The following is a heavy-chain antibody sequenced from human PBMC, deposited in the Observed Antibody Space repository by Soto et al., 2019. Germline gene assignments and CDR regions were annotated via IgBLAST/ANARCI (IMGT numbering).Heavy chain of an antibody. V-gene: IGHV3-33*01. CDR2: IWYDGSNK. Sequence: ESGGGVVQPGRSLRLSCAASGFTFSSYGMHWVRQAPGKGLEWVAVIWYDGSNKYYADSVKGRFTISRDNSKNTLYLQMNSLRAEVTAVYYCARDSLAYGMDVWGQGTTVTVSS. J-gene: IGHJ6*02. D-gene: IGHD3-16*01. CDR1: GFTFSSYG. CDR3: ARDSLAYGMDV.